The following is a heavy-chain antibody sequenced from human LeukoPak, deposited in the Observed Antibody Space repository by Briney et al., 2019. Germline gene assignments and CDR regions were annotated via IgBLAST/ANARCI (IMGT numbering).Heavy chain of an antibody. D-gene: IGHD2/OR15-2a*01. Sequence: GGSLRLSCAASGNYWMHWVRQAPGKGLVWVSHINSDGSWTSYADSVKGRFTISKDNAKDTVYLQMNSLRAEDTAVYYCVSFYETYWGRGTLVTVSS. J-gene: IGHJ4*02. CDR3: VSFYETY. V-gene: IGHV3-74*01. CDR1: GNYW. CDR2: INSDGSWT.